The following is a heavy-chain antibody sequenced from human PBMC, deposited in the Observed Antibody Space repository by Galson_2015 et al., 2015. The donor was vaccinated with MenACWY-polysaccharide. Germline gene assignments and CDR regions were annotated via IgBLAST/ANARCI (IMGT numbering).Heavy chain of an antibody. J-gene: IGHJ4*02. V-gene: IGHV4-59*08. D-gene: IGHD3-16*01. Sequence: YSGSTSYNPSLKSRVTISVDTSKNQFSLKLSSVTAADTAVYYCARLRLIGYYYEDWGQGTLVTVSS. CDR2: YSGST. CDR3: ARLRLIGYYYED.